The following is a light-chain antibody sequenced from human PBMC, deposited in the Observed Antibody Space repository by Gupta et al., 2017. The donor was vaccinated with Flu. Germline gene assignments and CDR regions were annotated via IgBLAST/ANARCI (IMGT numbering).Light chain of an antibody. CDR1: TSDVGAYNL. Sequence: QSALPQPASVSGSPGQLIIISCTGTTSDVGAYNLDSWYQQHPDKAPKLIISEVSKRPSGVSDRFSGSKSGSTASLTISGLQAEDEADYFCCSDAGSFTYVSGPGTKVTVL. CDR3: CSDAGSFTYV. J-gene: IGLJ1*01. CDR2: EVS. V-gene: IGLV2-23*02.